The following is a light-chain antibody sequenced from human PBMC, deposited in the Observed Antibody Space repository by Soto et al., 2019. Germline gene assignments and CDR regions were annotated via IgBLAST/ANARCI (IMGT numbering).Light chain of an antibody. CDR3: HQRSNWLPLT. Sequence: EIVLTQSPATLSLSPGERATLSCWASQSVGSSLAWYRQKPGQAPRLLIYGASNRATGIPARFSGSGSGTDFTLTISSLEPEDFAVYYCHQRSNWLPLTFGGGTTVEIK. J-gene: IGKJ4*01. CDR2: GAS. CDR1: QSVGSS. V-gene: IGKV3-11*01.